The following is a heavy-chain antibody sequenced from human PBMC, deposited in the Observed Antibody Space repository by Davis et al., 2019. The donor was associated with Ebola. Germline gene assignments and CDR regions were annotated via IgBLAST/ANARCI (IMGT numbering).Heavy chain of an antibody. CDR1: GDTFPNYA. D-gene: IGHD2-8*01. CDR2: IIPIFGTA. J-gene: IGHJ4*02. V-gene: IGHV1-69*13. Sequence: SVKVSCKASGDTFPNYAISWVRQAPGQGLEWMGGIIPIFGTANYAQKFQGRVTMTADESTATAYMELSSLRSDDTAVYYCASALRDNTNPWFDYWGQGTLVTVSS. CDR3: ASALRDNTNPWFDY.